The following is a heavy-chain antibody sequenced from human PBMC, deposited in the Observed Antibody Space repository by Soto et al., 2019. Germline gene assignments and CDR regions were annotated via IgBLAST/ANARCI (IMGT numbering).Heavy chain of an antibody. Sequence: SETLSLTCTVSGGSISSSSYYWGWIRQPPGKGLEWIGSIYYSGSTYYNPSLKSRVTISVDTSKNQFSLKLSSVTAADTAVYYCATSYSISSLRYYYYYMDVWGKGTTVTVSS. CDR1: GGSISSSSYY. J-gene: IGHJ6*03. CDR3: ATSYSISSLRYYYYYMDV. V-gene: IGHV4-39*01. D-gene: IGHD6-6*01. CDR2: IYYSGST.